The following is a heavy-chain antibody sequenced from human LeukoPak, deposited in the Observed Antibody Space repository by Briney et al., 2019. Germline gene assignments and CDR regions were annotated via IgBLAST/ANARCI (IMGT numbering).Heavy chain of an antibody. CDR1: GFTFSSYS. V-gene: IGHV3-21*01. D-gene: IGHD6-13*01. Sequence: KSGGSLRLSCAASGFTFSSYSMNWVCQAPGKGLEWVSSISSSSSYIYYADSVKGRFTISRDNAKNSLYLQMNSLRAEDTAVYYCARLIGLYSSRGGAFDIWGQGTMVTVSS. CDR2: ISSSSSYI. J-gene: IGHJ3*02. CDR3: ARLIGLYSSRGGAFDI.